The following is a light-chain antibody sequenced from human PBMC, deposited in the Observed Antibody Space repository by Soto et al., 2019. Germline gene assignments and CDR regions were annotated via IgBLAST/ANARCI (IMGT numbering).Light chain of an antibody. CDR2: GAS. J-gene: IGKJ1*01. Sequence: EIVMTQSPATLSVSPGERATLSCRASQSVSSNLAWYQQSPGQAPRLVIYGASSRATGIPDRFSGSGSGTDFTLTISRLESEDFAVYYCQQYNTSPVTFGQGTKVDI. CDR3: QQYNTSPVT. CDR1: QSVSSN. V-gene: IGKV3-15*01.